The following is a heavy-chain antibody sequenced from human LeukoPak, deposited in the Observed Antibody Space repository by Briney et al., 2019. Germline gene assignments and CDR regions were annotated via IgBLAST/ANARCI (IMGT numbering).Heavy chain of an antibody. Sequence: PGGSLRLSCVASGFTFSKYWMTWVRQAPGKGLEWVANINQDESEKYYVDSVKGRFTISRDNAKNSLYLQMIGLRDGDTAVYYCARDWGGENDYWGQGTLVTVSS. CDR1: GFTFSKYW. CDR2: INQDESEK. D-gene: IGHD3-10*01. V-gene: IGHV3-7*01. J-gene: IGHJ4*02. CDR3: ARDWGGENDY.